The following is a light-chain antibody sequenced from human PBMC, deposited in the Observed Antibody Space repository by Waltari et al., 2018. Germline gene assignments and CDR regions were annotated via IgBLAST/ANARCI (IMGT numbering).Light chain of an antibody. J-gene: IGLJ1*01. CDR2: EVT. CDR3: CSYAGLGIYV. CDR1: SSDVGNYNL. V-gene: IGLV2-23*02. Sequence: QSGLTQPASVSGSPGQSITIPCTGTSSDVGNYNLVSLYQQYPGKAPKLMVYEVTKRTSGVSDRFSGSKSGNTASLTIYGLQSEDEADYYCCSYAGLGIYVFGTGTKVTVL.